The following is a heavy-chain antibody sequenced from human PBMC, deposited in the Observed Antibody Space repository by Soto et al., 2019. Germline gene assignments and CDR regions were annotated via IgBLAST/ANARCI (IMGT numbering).Heavy chain of an antibody. CDR2: VSGSGGST. D-gene: IGHD3-16*02. J-gene: IGHJ4*02. CDR3: GRVISYGNDY. Sequence: EVQLLESGGGLVQPGGSLRLSCAASGFTFSSYAMSWVRPAPGKGLEWVSAVSGSGGSTYYADSVKGRFTISRDNSKNTLYLQMNSLRAEDTAVYYCGRVISYGNDYWGQGTLVTVSS. CDR1: GFTFSSYA. V-gene: IGHV3-23*01.